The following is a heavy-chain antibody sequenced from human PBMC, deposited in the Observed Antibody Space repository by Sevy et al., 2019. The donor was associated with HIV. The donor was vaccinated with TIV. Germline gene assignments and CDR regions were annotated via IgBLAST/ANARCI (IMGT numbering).Heavy chain of an antibody. CDR1: GFGVSSNY. V-gene: IGHV3-53*01. J-gene: IGHJ6*02. CDR2: IHSGGRI. CDR3: AREDIVLGEDNYYGMDV. D-gene: IGHD2-15*01. Sequence: GGSLRLSCAASGFGVSSNYMSWVRQAPGKGPEWVSVIHSGGRISYADSVQGRFTISRDNSKNTLYLQMNSLRAEDTAVYYCAREDIVLGEDNYYGMDVWGQGTTVTVSS.